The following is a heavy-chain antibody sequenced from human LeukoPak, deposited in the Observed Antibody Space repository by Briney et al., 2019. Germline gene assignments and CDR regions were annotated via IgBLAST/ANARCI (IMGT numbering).Heavy chain of an antibody. V-gene: IGHV1-2*04. Sequence: GASVKVSCKASGYTFTGYYMHWVRQAPGQGLEWMGWINPNSGGTNYAQKFQGWVTMTRDTSISTAYMELSRLRSDDTAVYYCARARGYSYGYHAFDIWGQGTMVTVSS. CDR1: GYTFTGYY. J-gene: IGHJ3*02. CDR3: ARARGYSYGYHAFDI. CDR2: INPNSGGT. D-gene: IGHD5-18*01.